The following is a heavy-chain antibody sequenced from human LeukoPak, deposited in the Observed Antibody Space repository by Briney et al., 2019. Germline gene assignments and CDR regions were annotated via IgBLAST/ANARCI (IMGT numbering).Heavy chain of an antibody. CDR2: IWYDGSNK. D-gene: IGHD4-23*01. J-gene: IGHJ4*02. CDR3: ARDEKGWYGGNWVDY. V-gene: IGHV3-33*08. Sequence: GRSLRLSCAASGFTFSSYGMHWVRQAPGKGLEWVAVIWYDGSNKYYADSVKGRFTISRDNSKNTLYLQMNSLRAEDTAVYYCARDEKGWYGGNWVDYWGQGTLVTVSS. CDR1: GFTFSSYG.